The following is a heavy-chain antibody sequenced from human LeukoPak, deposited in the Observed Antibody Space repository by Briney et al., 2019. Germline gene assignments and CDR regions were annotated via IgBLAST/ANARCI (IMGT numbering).Heavy chain of an antibody. D-gene: IGHD3-9*01. CDR2: INHSGTT. V-gene: IGHV4-34*01. J-gene: IGHJ5*02. CDR1: GGSFSGYY. CDR3: ARGRYYYDILTGYFSRTWFDP. Sequence: SETLSLTCAVYGGSFSGYYWSSIRQPPGKGLEWIGEINHSGTTNYNPSLTSRVTISVDTSKNQFSLKLSSVTAADTAVYYCARGRYYYDILTGYFSRTWFDPWGQGTLVTVSS.